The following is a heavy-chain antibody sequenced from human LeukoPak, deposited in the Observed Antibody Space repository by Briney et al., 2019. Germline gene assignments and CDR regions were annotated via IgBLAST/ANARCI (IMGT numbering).Heavy chain of an antibody. CDR3: ANYYCPYASCIGFDF. Sequence: SETLSLTCTVSGGSISGYYWSWIRQPPGEGLEWIGYISYTGIANYNPSLKSRVTISLDTSKNQFSLKLSSVTAADTAVYYCANYYCPYASCIGFDFWGQGTLVTVSS. CDR2: ISYTGIA. D-gene: IGHD3-16*01. CDR1: GGSISGYY. J-gene: IGHJ4*02. V-gene: IGHV4-59*08.